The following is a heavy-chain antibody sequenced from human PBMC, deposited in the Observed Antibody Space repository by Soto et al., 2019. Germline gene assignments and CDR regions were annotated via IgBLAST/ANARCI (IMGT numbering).Heavy chain of an antibody. CDR1: GFTFSSFA. D-gene: IGHD3-10*01. CDR2: ISFDGRDI. J-gene: IGHJ4*02. Sequence: QVQLVESGGGVVHPGTSLRLSCVTSGFTFSSFAMDWVRQAPGKGLEWVAAISFDGRDISYRESVKGRFTISRDKFKKNVYLQMNSLRPEDTAVYYCAKESLDYFDSGRFYAPAFDHWGQGTLVTVSS. V-gene: IGHV3-30*18. CDR3: AKESLDYFDSGRFYAPAFDH.